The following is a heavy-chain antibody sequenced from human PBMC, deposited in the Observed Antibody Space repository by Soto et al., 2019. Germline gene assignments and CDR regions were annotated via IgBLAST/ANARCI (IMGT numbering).Heavy chain of an antibody. CDR1: GGSFSGYY. CDR2: INHSGST. J-gene: IGHJ4*02. V-gene: IGHV4-34*01. Sequence: QVQLQQWGAGLLKPSETLSLTCAVYGGSFSGYYWSWIRQPPGKGLEWIGEINHSGSTNYNPSLKSRVTISVDTSKNQFSLKLSSVTAADTAVYYCARGKVVPAAMEGGFDYWGQGTLVTVSS. D-gene: IGHD2-2*01. CDR3: ARGKVVPAAMEGGFDY.